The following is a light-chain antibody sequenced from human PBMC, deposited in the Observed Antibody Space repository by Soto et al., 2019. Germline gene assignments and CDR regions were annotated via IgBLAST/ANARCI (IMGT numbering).Light chain of an antibody. J-gene: IGKJ1*01. Sequence: DIQMPQYPSTLSRSVVDRVPITCRASQTISSWLAWYQQKPGKAPKLVIYNASTFKSGVPSRFSGSGSGTEFTLTISSLQPDDFATYYCQHYNGYSRTFGQGTKVDIQ. CDR3: QHYNGYSRT. CDR2: NAS. V-gene: IGKV1-5*03. CDR1: QTISSW.